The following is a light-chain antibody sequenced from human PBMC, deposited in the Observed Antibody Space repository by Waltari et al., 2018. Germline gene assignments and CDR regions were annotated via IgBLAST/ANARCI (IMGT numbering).Light chain of an antibody. CDR3: SSYTTSRTWV. V-gene: IGLV2-14*03. CDR2: DAS. J-gene: IGLJ3*02. Sequence: HSALTQPASVSGSPGQSITISCLGSSSAVGASKSVSWFQQHPGKAPKLIIYDASTRPSGTSDRFSGSKSGNTASLTISGLQAEDEADYYCSSYTTSRTWVFGGGTKLTVL. CDR1: SSAVGASKS.